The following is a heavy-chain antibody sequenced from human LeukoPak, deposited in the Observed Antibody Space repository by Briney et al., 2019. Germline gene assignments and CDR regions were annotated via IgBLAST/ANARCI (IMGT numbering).Heavy chain of an antibody. CDR3: ARGPATVTAPYYYYGMDV. J-gene: IGHJ6*02. V-gene: IGHV3-13*01. CDR2: IGTAGDT. CDR1: GFTFSNYD. Sequence: GSLRLSCAASGFTFSNYDMHWVRQATGKGLEWVSAIGTAGDTYYPGSVKGRFTISRENAKNSLYLQMNSLRAGDTAVYYCARGPATVTAPYYYYGMDVWGQGTTVTVSS. D-gene: IGHD4-17*01.